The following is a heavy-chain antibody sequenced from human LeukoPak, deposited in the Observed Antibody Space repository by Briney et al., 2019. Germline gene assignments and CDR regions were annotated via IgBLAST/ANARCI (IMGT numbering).Heavy chain of an antibody. CDR1: GFTFSSYW. J-gene: IGHJ4*02. CDR3: IRGGTYFDY. CDR2: IKSDVSST. D-gene: IGHD1-7*01. Sequence: PGGSLRLSCATSGFTFSSYWMPWVRQSPGKGLVCVSHIKSDVSSTTYADSVKGRFTISRDNAKNTLFLQMNSLRAEDTAVYYCIRGGTYFDYWGQGTRVSVSS. V-gene: IGHV3-74*01.